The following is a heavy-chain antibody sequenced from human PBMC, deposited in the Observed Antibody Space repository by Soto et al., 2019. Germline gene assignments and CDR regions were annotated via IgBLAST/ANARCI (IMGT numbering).Heavy chain of an antibody. Sequence: QVQLQESGPGLVKPSQTLSLTCTVSGGSISSGDYYWSWIRQPPGKGLEWIGYIYYSGSTYYNPSLKSRVTISVDTSKNQFSLKLSSVTAADTAMYYCARELIMVRGEFDYWGQGTLVTVSS. J-gene: IGHJ4*02. CDR3: ARELIMVRGEFDY. CDR1: GGSISSGDYY. D-gene: IGHD3-10*01. V-gene: IGHV4-30-4*01. CDR2: IYYSGST.